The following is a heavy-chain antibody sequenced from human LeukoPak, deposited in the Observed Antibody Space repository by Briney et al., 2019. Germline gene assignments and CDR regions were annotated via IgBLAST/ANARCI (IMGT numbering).Heavy chain of an antibody. CDR3: ARERDAFDI. Sequence: WGSLRLSCAASGFTFSSYAMHWVRQAPGKGLEWVAVISYDGSNKYYADSVKGRFTISRDNSKNTLYLQMNSLRAEDTAVYYCARERDAFDIWGQGTMVTVSS. J-gene: IGHJ3*02. V-gene: IGHV3-30-3*01. CDR2: ISYDGSNK. CDR1: GFTFSSYA.